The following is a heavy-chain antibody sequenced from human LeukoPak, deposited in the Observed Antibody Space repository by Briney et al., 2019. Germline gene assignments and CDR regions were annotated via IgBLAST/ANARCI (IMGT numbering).Heavy chain of an antibody. V-gene: IGHV4-59*08. CDR2: IYYGRT. CDR1: GGSISAYY. J-gene: IGHJ6*03. D-gene: IGHD3-10*01. CDR3: ARGYGSGTGYYYMDV. Sequence: SETLSLTCTVSGGSISAYYWSWIRQPPGKGLELIGNIYYGRTNYNPSLKSRVTISVDTSKNQFSLKLSSVTAADTAVYYCARGYGSGTGYYYMDVWGKGTTVTISS.